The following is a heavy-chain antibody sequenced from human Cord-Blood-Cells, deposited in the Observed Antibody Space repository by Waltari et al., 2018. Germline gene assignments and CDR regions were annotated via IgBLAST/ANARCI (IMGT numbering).Heavy chain of an antibody. D-gene: IGHD6-6*01. CDR3: GRRGVAARDAFDI. J-gene: IGHJ3*02. Sequence: QLQLQESGPGLVKPSETLSLTCAVSGGSISSSSYYWGWIRQPPGKGLEWIGSIYYSGSTYYNPSLKSRVTISVDTSKNQFSLKLSSVTAADTAVYYCGRRGVAARDAFDIWGQGTMVTVSS. CDR2: IYYSGST. V-gene: IGHV4-39*01. CDR1: GGSISSSSYY.